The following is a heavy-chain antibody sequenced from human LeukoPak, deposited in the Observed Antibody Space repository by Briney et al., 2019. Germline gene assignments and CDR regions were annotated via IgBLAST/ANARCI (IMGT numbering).Heavy chain of an antibody. V-gene: IGHV4-30-2*01. CDR3: ARGSTSRRGIQLWSPFDY. CDR1: GGSISSGGYS. D-gene: IGHD5-18*01. J-gene: IGHJ4*02. CDR2: IYHSGST. Sequence: PSQTLSLTCAVSGGSISSGGYSWSWIRQPPGKGLEWIGYIYHSGSTYYNPSLKSRVTISVDRSKNQFSLKLSSVTAADTAVYYCARGSTSRRGIQLWSPFDYWGQGTLVTVSS.